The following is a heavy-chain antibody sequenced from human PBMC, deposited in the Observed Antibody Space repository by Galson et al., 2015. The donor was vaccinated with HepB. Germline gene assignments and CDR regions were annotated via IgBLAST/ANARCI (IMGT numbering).Heavy chain of an antibody. J-gene: IGHJ4*02. CDR1: GFTFSSYA. D-gene: IGHD4-23*01. CDR3: VNRGGEQQQSNSGGLGFDY. CDR2: ISSNGGST. V-gene: IGHV3-64D*06. Sequence: SLRLSCAASGFTFSSYAMHWVRQAPGKGLEYVSAISSNGGSTYYADSVKGRFTISRDNSKNTLYLQMSSLRAEDTAVYYCVNRGGEQQQSNSGGLGFDYWGQGTLVTVSS.